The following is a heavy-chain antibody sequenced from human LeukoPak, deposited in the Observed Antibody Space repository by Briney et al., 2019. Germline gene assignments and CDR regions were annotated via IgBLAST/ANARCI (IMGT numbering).Heavy chain of an antibody. CDR1: GGTFSSYA. Sequence: GASVKVSCKASGGTFSSYAISWVRQAPGQGLEWMGGIIPIFGTANYAQKFQSRVTITTDESTSTAYMELSSLRSEDTAVYYCAREDRYCSGGSCVDLWGRGTLVTVSS. CDR3: AREDRYCSGGSCVDL. V-gene: IGHV1-69*05. J-gene: IGHJ2*01. D-gene: IGHD2-15*01. CDR2: IIPIFGTA.